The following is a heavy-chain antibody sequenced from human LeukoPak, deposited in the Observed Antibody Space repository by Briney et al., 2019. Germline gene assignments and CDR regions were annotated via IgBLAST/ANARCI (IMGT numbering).Heavy chain of an antibody. V-gene: IGHV4-38-2*02. Sequence: PSETLSLTCTVSDYSISSGYGYYWGWIRQPPGKGLEWIGNIYHSGITYYNHFNSSLKSRVTISIDTSKNQFSLRLTSVTAADTAVYFCATLVSTRYYFDYWGQGTLVTVSS. CDR3: ATLVSTRYYFDY. CDR2: IYHSGIT. CDR1: DYSISSGYGYY. J-gene: IGHJ4*02. D-gene: IGHD5/OR15-5a*01.